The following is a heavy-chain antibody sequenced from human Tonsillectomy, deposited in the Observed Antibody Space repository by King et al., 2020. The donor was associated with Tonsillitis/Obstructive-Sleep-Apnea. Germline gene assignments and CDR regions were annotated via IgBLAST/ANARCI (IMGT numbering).Heavy chain of an antibody. V-gene: IGHV3-30*04. J-gene: IGHJ4*02. CDR3: AREVGVDFWCCSTSGYFDY. D-gene: IGHD3-3*01. Sequence: VQLVASGGGVVQPGRSLRLSCAASGFTFSSYAMHWVRQAPGKGLEWVAVISYDGSNKYYADSVKGRFTISGDNSKNTLYLQMNSLRAEDTAVYYCAREVGVDFWCCSTSGYFDYCGQGTLVTVSA. CDR1: GFTFSSYA. CDR2: ISYDGSNK.